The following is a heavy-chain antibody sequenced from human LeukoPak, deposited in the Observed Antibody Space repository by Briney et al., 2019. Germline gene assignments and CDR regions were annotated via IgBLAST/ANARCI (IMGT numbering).Heavy chain of an antibody. J-gene: IGHJ4*02. CDR1: GYIFTDYY. D-gene: IGHD6-13*01. CDR3: TRDRDTIATTDAGGDHFHH. Sequence: ASVRVSCKASGYIFTDYYMHWVRQAPGQGLEWMGWINPNSGGTNPAQKFQGRVTMSRDTSITTAYMELNSLRSDDTAVYYCTRDRDTIATTDAGGDHFHHWGQGTLVLVSS. V-gene: IGHV1-2*02. CDR2: INPNSGGT.